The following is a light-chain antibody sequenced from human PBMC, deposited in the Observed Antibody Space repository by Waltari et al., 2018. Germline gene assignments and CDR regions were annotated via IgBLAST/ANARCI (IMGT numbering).Light chain of an antibody. CDR3: QQYDISPLT. V-gene: IGKV3-20*01. J-gene: IGKJ4*01. Sequence: EIVLTQSPGTLSLSPGERATLSCRASQTVRTTYLAWYQQKPGQAPPLLIYGASSRATGIPYRFSGSGAGTDFSRTISSLEPEDFAVYYCQQYDISPLTFGGGTKVEIK. CDR2: GAS. CDR1: QTVRTTY.